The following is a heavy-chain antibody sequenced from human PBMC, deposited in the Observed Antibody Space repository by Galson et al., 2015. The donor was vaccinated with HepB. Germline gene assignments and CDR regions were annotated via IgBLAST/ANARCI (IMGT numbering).Heavy chain of an antibody. CDR1: GFTFSSYA. CDR2: ISYDGSNK. J-gene: IGHJ4*02. D-gene: IGHD2-8*01. CDR3: ARDLYGSGYFDY. V-gene: IGHV3-30-3*01. Sequence: SLRLSCAASGFTFSSYAMHWVRQAPGKGLEWVAVISYDGSNKYYADSVKGRFTISRDNSKNTLYLQMNSLRAEDTAVYYCARDLYGSGYFDYWGQGTLVTVSS.